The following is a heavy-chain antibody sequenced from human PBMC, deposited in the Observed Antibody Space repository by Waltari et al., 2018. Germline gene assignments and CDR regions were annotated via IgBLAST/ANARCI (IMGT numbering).Heavy chain of an antibody. Sequence: QVQLVQSGAEVKKPGSSVKVSCKASGGTFSSYAISWVRQAPGQGLEWMGGSMPIFDTANYARKFQGRVTITADESTSTAYMELSSLRAEDAAVYYCARDNKYSSSSYDYWGQGTLVTVSS. V-gene: IGHV1-69*12. CDR2: SMPIFDTA. J-gene: IGHJ4*02. CDR3: ARDNKYSSSSYDY. D-gene: IGHD6-6*01. CDR1: GGTFSSYA.